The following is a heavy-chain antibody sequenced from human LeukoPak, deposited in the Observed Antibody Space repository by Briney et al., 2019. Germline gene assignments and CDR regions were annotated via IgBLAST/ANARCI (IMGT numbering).Heavy chain of an antibody. J-gene: IGHJ5*02. CDR1: GYSISSGYY. CDR3: ARERTSCSGWFDP. V-gene: IGHV4-38-2*02. Sequence: SSETLSLTCTVSGYSISSGYYWGWIRQPPGRGLEWIGSIYHSGSTYYNPSLKSRVTISVDTSKNQFSLKLSSVTAADTAVYYCARERTSCSGWFDPWGQGTLVTVSS. D-gene: IGHD2-2*01. CDR2: IYHSGST.